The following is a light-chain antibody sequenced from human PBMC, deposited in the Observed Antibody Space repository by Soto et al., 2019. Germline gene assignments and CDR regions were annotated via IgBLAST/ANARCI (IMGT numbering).Light chain of an antibody. CDR2: GAS. Sequence: DIQMTQSPSSLSASVGDRVTITCRASQSISTYLNWYQQKPGKAPNLLIYGASSLQTGVPSRFSGGGSGTDFTLTISSLQPEDFATYYCQQSFTTPRYTFGQGTKLEI. CDR1: QSISTY. CDR3: QQSFTTPRYT. V-gene: IGKV1-39*01. J-gene: IGKJ2*01.